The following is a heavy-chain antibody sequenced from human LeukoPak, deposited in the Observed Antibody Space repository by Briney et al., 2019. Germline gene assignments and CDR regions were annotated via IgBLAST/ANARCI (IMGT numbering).Heavy chain of an antibody. CDR3: ARVYRSISRYCVAN. D-gene: IGHD6-13*01. CDR2: IKQDGSEK. V-gene: IGHV3-7*01. J-gene: IGHJ4*02. CDR1: GFTYSSYW. Sequence: GGSLRLSCAASGFTYSSYWLSWVRQAPGKGLEGVANIKQDGSEKYYVDSVQDRFSISRDNAKNSLYLQMNSLRAAATAVYYCARVYRSISRYCVANSGEGDLGTVSS.